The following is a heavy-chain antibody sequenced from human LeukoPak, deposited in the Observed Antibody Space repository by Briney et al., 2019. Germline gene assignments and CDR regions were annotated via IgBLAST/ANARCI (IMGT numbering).Heavy chain of an antibody. CDR1: GGSISSGGYY. Sequence: SQTLSLTCTVSGGSISSGGYYWSWIRQHPGKGLEWIGYIYYSGSTYYHPSLKSRVTISVDTSKNQFSLKLSSVTAADTAVYYCARRNDYGSGSLDFDYWGQGTLVTVSS. CDR3: ARRNDYGSGSLDFDY. J-gene: IGHJ4*02. D-gene: IGHD3-10*01. V-gene: IGHV4-31*03. CDR2: IYYSGST.